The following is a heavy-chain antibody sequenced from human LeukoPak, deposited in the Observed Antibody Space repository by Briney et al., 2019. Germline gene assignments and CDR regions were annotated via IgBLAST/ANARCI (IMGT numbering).Heavy chain of an antibody. CDR2: ISYDGSNK. D-gene: IGHD3-22*01. CDR3: AKPPDYYDSSGYLADY. J-gene: IGHJ4*02. Sequence: GGSLRLSCAASGFTFSSYAMHWVRQAPGKGLEWVAVISYDGSNKYYADSVKGRFTISRDNSKNTLYLQMNSLRAEDTAVYYCAKPPDYYDSSGYLADYWGQGTLVTASS. V-gene: IGHV3-30*18. CDR1: GFTFSSYA.